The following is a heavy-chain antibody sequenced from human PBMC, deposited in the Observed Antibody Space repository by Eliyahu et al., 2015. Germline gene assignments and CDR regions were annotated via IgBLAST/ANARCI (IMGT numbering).Heavy chain of an antibody. CDR2: ISGSGGST. CDR3: AKDSGDYCGGDCYFDY. CDR1: GFTXSSYA. D-gene: IGHD2-21*01. V-gene: IGHV3-23*01. J-gene: IGHJ4*02. Sequence: EVQLLESGGGLVQPGGSLRLXCAAXGFTXSSYAXSWVRQAPXKGLGWVSAISGSGGSTYYADSVKGRFTISRDNSKNTLYLQMNSLRAEDTAVYYCAKDSGDYCGGDCYFDYWGQGTLVTVSS.